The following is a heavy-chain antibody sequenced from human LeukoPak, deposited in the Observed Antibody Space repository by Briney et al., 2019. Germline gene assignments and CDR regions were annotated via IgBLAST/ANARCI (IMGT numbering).Heavy chain of an antibody. CDR1: GFTFSRYG. CDR2: ISDSGGDK. Sequence: GGTLRLSCAASGFTFSRYGFHWVRQAPGKGLEWVAFISDSGGDKWYAASVKGRLTISRDKSKNTVNLQMSSLRVEATALYYCARDGGSESYAFDYWGQGTQVTVSS. CDR3: ARDGGSESYAFDY. V-gene: IGHV3-30*02. D-gene: IGHD3-10*01. J-gene: IGHJ4*02.